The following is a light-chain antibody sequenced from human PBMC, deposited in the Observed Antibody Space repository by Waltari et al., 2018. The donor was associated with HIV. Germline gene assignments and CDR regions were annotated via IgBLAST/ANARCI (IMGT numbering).Light chain of an antibody. Sequence: QLVLTQSPSASASLGASVTLTCTLTSGQSRYAVAWHQQQPEKGPRFLMKVKSDGSYVKGAGIPDRFSGSSSGTERYLLISRLQTEDEADYYCQTWGPGTVVVGGGTKLTVL. V-gene: IGLV4-69*01. CDR2: VKSDGSY. CDR3: QTWGPGTVV. J-gene: IGLJ2*01. CDR1: SGQSRYA.